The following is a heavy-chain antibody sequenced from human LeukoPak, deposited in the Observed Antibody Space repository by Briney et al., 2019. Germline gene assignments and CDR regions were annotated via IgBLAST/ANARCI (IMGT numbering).Heavy chain of an antibody. V-gene: IGHV1-24*01. Sequence: GASVKVSCKVSGYTLTELSMHWVRQAPGKGLEWMGGFDPEDGETIYAQKFQGRVTMTEDTSTDTAYMELSSLRSEDTAVYYCATIGYNKGNHWFDPWGQGTLVTVSS. CDR1: GYTLTELS. CDR2: FDPEDGET. D-gene: IGHD5-24*01. CDR3: ATIGYNKGNHWFDP. J-gene: IGHJ5*02.